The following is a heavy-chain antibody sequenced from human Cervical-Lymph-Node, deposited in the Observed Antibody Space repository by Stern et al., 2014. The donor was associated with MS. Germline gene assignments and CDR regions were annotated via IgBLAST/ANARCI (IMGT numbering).Heavy chain of an antibody. V-gene: IGHV4-59*01. J-gene: IGHJ5*01. Sequence: QVQLQESGPGLVKPSETVSLTCTVSGGYMSSKYWNWIRQPPGKGLEWIGYIYSDGSTNSNPSLKSRVIISLDTSTNQFSLSLTSVTAADTAVYYCARVTGRGTRQNWFDSWGQGTLVTVSS. CDR3: ARVTGRGTRQNWFDS. CDR2: IYSDGST. CDR1: GGYMSSKY. D-gene: IGHD1-26*01.